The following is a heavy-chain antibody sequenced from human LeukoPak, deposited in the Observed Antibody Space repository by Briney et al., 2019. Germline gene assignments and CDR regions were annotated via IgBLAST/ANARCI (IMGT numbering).Heavy chain of an antibody. Sequence: GGSLRLSCATSGFTFTNYGMHWVRHRQAPGKGLEWVANINQDGSKKYYVDSVKGRFTISRDNAKNSLYLQMDSLRAEDTAIYYCARDASGSFYDSWGQGTLVTVSS. CDR3: ARDASGSFYDS. CDR2: INQDGSKK. V-gene: IGHV3-7*01. D-gene: IGHD1-26*01. CDR1: GFTFTNYG. J-gene: IGHJ5*01.